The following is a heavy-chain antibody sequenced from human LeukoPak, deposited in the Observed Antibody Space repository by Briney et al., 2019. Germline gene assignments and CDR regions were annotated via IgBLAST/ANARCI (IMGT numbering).Heavy chain of an antibody. D-gene: IGHD6-19*01. Sequence: PSETLSLTLTLSGPSFSSYSCSWFRQPPGKGLDWIGYISYSGSTNYNPSLKSRVTISRDTSKNQFSLKLNSVTAADTALYYCARGSGWCVYWGQGSLVTVSS. V-gene: IGHV4-59*01. CDR2: ISYSGST. CDR1: GPSFSSYS. CDR3: ARGSGWCVY. J-gene: IGHJ4*02.